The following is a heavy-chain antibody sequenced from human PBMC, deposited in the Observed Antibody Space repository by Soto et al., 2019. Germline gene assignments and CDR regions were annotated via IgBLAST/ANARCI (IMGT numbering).Heavy chain of an antibody. V-gene: IGHV3-21*01. D-gene: IGHD3-3*01. J-gene: IGHJ6*02. CDR1: GFTFSSYS. CDR2: ISSSSSYI. CDR3: ASSRGQHYDFWSGYHYYGMDV. Sequence: GGSLRLSCAASGFTFSSYSMNWVRQAPGKGLEWVSSISSSSSYIYYADSVKGRFTISRDNAKNSLYLQMNSLRAEDTAVYYCASSRGQHYDFWSGYHYYGMDVWGQGTTVTVSS.